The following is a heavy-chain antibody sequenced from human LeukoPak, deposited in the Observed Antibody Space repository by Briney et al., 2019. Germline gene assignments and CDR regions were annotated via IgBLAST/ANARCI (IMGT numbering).Heavy chain of an antibody. Sequence: GGSLRLSCAASGFTFSSYGMSWVRQAPGKGLEWVSAISGSGGSTYYADSVKGRFTISRDNSKNTPYLQMNSLRAEDTAVYYCNRIVVETATGRWFDPWGQGTLVTVSS. J-gene: IGHJ5*02. CDR2: ISGSGGST. V-gene: IGHV3-23*01. CDR3: NRIVVETATGRWFDP. D-gene: IGHD2-21*02. CDR1: GFTFSSYG.